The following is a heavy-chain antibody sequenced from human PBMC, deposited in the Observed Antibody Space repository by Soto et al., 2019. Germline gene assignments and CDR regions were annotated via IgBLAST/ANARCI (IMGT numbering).Heavy chain of an antibody. Sequence: PVGSLRLSCAASVFTFSSYAMHCVRHAPGKGLEWVAVISYDGSNKYYADSVKGRFTISRDNSKNTLYLQMNSLRAEDTAVYYCARGRGGYYNYYGMDVWGQGTTVTVSS. D-gene: IGHD3-3*01. J-gene: IGHJ6*02. CDR3: ARGRGGYYNYYGMDV. V-gene: IGHV3-30-3*01. CDR2: ISYDGSNK. CDR1: VFTFSSYA.